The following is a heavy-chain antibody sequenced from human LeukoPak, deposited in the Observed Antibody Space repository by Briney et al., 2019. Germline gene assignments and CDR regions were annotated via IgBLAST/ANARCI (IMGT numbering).Heavy chain of an antibody. D-gene: IGHD1-7*01. Sequence: GESLKISCKGSDSTFTNYWIAWVRQMPGKGLESMGTIFPDDSHTTYSPSFQGQVTISADKSINTAYLQWSSLKASDTAIYYCARATTGTRTVDYWGQGTLVTVSS. V-gene: IGHV5-51*01. J-gene: IGHJ4*02. CDR3: ARATTGTRTVDY. CDR1: DSTFTNYW. CDR2: IFPDDSHT.